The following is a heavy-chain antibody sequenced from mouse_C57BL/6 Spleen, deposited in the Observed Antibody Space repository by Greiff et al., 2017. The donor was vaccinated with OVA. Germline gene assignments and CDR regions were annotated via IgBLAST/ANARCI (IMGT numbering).Heavy chain of an antibody. J-gene: IGHJ2*01. CDR2: IYPGDGDT. Sequence: QVQLQQSGPELVKPGASVKISCKASGYAFSSSWMNWVKQRPGKGLEWIGRIYPGDGDTNYNGKFKGKATLTADKSSSTAYMQLSSLTSEDSAVYFCAGGYGSSYGFDDWGQGTTLTVSS. D-gene: IGHD1-1*01. V-gene: IGHV1-82*01. CDR1: GYAFSSSW. CDR3: AGGYGSSYGFDD.